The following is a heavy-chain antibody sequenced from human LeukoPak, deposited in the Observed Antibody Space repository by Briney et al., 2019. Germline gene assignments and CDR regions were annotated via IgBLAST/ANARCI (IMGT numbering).Heavy chain of an antibody. J-gene: IGHJ4*02. CDR1: RYTFTSYG. Sequence: ASVKVSCKASRYTFTSYGISCVRQAPGQLLEWMGWISAYNDNTNYAQKLQGRVTMTTAPSTSTAYMELRSLRSDDTAVYYCATDPLVPAAKPDYWGQGTLVTVSS. D-gene: IGHD2-2*02. CDR2: ISAYNDNT. CDR3: ATDPLVPAAKPDY. V-gene: IGHV1-18*01.